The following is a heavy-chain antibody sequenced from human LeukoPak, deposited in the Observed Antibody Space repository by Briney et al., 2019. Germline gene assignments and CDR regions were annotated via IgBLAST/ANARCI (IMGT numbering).Heavy chain of an antibody. CDR3: ATHPSILRFLEWLP. J-gene: IGHJ5*02. Sequence: GGSLRLSCAASGFTFSSYAMSWVRQAPGKGLEWVSAINGSGGSTYYADSVKGRFTISRDNSKNTLYLQMNSLRAEDTAVYYCATHPSILRFLEWLPWGQGTLVTVSS. CDR2: INGSGGST. D-gene: IGHD3-3*01. V-gene: IGHV3-23*01. CDR1: GFTFSSYA.